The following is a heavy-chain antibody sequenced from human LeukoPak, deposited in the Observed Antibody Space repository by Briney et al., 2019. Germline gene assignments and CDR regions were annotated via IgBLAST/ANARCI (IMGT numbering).Heavy chain of an antibody. Sequence: PSETLSLTCTVSGGSISSSSYYWGWIRQPPGKGLEWIGYIYWSGSTNYNPSLKSRVTISLDTSKNQLSLNLSSVTAADTAVYYCARDRMTGYLNGAFDLWGQGTMVTVSS. V-gene: IGHV4-61*01. CDR1: GGSISSSSYY. CDR3: ARDRMTGYLNGAFDL. CDR2: IYWSGST. J-gene: IGHJ3*01. D-gene: IGHD3-9*01.